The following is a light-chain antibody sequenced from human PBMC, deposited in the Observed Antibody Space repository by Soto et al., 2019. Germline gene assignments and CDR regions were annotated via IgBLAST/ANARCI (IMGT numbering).Light chain of an antibody. V-gene: IGKV1-5*03. J-gene: IGKJ1*01. CDR1: QSISSW. CDR3: QQYHSYPWT. Sequence: DVQMTQSPSILSASVGDRVTITCRASQSISSWLAWFQQMPGKAPNLLIYKASNLQSGVPSRFSGSGSGTDFTLTITSLQPDDFATYCQQYHSYPWTFGQGTRVDVK. CDR2: KAS.